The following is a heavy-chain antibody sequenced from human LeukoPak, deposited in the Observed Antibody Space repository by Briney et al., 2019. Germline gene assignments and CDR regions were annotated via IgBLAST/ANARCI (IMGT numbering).Heavy chain of an antibody. D-gene: IGHD3-3*01. V-gene: IGHV3-23*01. Sequence: PGGSLRLSCAASGFTFKNYAMSWVRQAPGKGLEWVSSTTGSGDSTYYADSVKGRFTISRDNSKNTLYLQMHSLRAEDTAVYYCARGANLQKTLRFLEWLLSYDYWGQGTLVTVSS. CDR2: TTGSGDST. J-gene: IGHJ4*02. CDR3: ARGANLQKTLRFLEWLLSYDY. CDR1: GFTFKNYA.